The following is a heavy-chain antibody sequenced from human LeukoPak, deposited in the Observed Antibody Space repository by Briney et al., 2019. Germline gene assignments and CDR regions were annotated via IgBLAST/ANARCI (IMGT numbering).Heavy chain of an antibody. CDR3: AKGTNLGLTYFDY. D-gene: IGHD2-8*01. CDR1: GFTFSSYG. V-gene: IGHV3-23*01. CDR2: ISGSGGST. Sequence: GGSLRLSCAASGFTFSSYGMSWVRQAPGKGLEWVSAISGSGGSTYYADSVKGRFTISRDNSKNTLYLQMNSLRAEDTAVYYCAKGTNLGLTYFDYWGQGTLVTVSS. J-gene: IGHJ4*02.